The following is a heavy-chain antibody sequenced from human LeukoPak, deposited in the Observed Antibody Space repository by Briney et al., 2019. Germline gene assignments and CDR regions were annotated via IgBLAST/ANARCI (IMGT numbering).Heavy chain of an antibody. CDR2: INHSGST. D-gene: IGHD6-6*01. CDR1: GFTFSSYW. V-gene: IGHV4-34*01. CDR3: ARLDSWSSIDY. Sequence: PGGSLRLSCAASGFTFSSYWMSWVRQAPGKGLEWIGEINHSGSTNYNPSLKSRVTMSVDTSKNQFSLNLRSVTAADTAVYFCARLDSWSSIDYWGQGAQVIVSS. J-gene: IGHJ4*02.